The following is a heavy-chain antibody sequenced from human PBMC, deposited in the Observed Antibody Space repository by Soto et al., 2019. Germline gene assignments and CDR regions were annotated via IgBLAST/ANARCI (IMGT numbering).Heavy chain of an antibody. J-gene: IGHJ6*02. CDR1: GYTFTSYF. CDR3: ARQNSSSGMDF. CDR2: ISAYNGNT. Sequence: PSEKVSCKASGYTFTSYFITWVRQAPGQGLEWMGWISAYNGNTNYAQMLQGRVTMTTDTSTATAYMEMRSLRSDDTAVYYCARQNSSSGMDFSCQGPTVSLS. V-gene: IGHV1-18*01.